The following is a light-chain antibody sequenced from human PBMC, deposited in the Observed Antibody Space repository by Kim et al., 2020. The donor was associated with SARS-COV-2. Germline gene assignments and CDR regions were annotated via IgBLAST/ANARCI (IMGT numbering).Light chain of an antibody. V-gene: IGLV2-23*01. J-gene: IGLJ3*02. CDR3: CSYAGSSTWV. Sequence: QSALTQPASVSGSPGQSITISCTGTSSDVGSYNLVSWYQQHPGKAPKLMIYEGSKRPSGVSNRLSGSKSGNTASLTISGLQAEDEADYYCCSYAGSSTWVLGGGTHLT. CDR2: EGS. CDR1: SSDVGSYNL.